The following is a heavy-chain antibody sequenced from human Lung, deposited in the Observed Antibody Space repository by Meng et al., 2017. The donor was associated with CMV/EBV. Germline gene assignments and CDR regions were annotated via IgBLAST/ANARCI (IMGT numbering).Heavy chain of an antibody. CDR1: GYTFTNYD. D-gene: IGHD6-19*01. CDR3: ARGRAGYYYYGMDV. Sequence: ASVKVSXKASGYTFTNYDINWVRQATGQGLEWMGWMNPNKDNNTDYAQNFQGSVSMTRNTSISPAYMELSSLRSEDTAVYYCARGRAGYYYYGMDVWGQGXTVTVSS. V-gene: IGHV1-8*01. J-gene: IGHJ6*02. CDR2: MNPNKDNNT.